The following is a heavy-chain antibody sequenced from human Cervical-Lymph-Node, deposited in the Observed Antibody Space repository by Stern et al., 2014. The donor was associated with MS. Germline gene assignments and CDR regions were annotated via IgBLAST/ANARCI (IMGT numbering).Heavy chain of an antibody. D-gene: IGHD6-19*01. CDR1: GFTFDDYA. J-gene: IGHJ4*02. V-gene: IGHV3-9*01. CDR2: ISWNSGSI. Sequence: VQLAESGGGLVQPGRSLRLSCAASGFTFDDYAMHWVRQAPGKGLEWVSGISWNSGSIGYADSVKGRFTISRDNAKNSLYLQMNSLRAEDTALYYCAKPLHSGYSSGWYDYWGQGTLVTVSS. CDR3: AKPLHSGYSSGWYDY.